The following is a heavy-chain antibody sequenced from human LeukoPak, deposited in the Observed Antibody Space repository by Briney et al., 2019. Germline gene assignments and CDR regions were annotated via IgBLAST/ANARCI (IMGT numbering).Heavy chain of an antibody. V-gene: IGHV1-2*02. CDR2: INPNSGGT. D-gene: IGHD3-3*01. J-gene: IGHJ4*01. Sequence: ASVKVSCKASGYTFTGYYMHWVRQAPGQGLEWMGWINPNSGGTNYAQKFQGRVTMTRDTSISTAYMELSRLRSEDTAIYYCTTNLISLFGVGYWGHGTLVTVSS. CDR1: GYTFTGYY. CDR3: TTNLISLFGVGY.